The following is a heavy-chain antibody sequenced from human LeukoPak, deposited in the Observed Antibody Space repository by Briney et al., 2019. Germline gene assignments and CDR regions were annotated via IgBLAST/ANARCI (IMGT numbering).Heavy chain of an antibody. CDR1: GFTFSSYA. CDR2: ISSNGGST. V-gene: IGHV3-64D*06. D-gene: IGHD3-22*01. CDR3: ARDGVGYYDSSGYYYFQH. J-gene: IGHJ1*01. Sequence: PGGSLRLSCSASGFTFSSYAMHWVRQAPGKGLEYVSAISSNGGSTYYADSVKGRSTISRDNSKNTLYLQMSRLRSDDTDVYYCARDGVGYYDSSGYYYFQHWGQGTLVTVSS.